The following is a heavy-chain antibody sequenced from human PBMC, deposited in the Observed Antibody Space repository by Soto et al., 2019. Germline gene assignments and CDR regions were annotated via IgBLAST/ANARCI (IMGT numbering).Heavy chain of an antibody. J-gene: IGHJ4*02. CDR2: ISTPGTSK. CDR3: ARDRGADYGDFGY. CDR1: GFTISTYS. V-gene: IGHV3-48*02. D-gene: IGHD4-17*01. Sequence: EVQLVESGGGLVQPGGSLTLSCVASGFTISTYSFNWVRQTPGKGLEWLSYISTPGTSKYYADSIQGRVTVSRDNAKNSLFLHLSSLRKEDTAVYYCARDRGADYGDFGYWGQGTLVTVSS.